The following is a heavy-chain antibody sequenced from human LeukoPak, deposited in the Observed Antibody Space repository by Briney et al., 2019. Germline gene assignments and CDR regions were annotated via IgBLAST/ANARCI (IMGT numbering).Heavy chain of an antibody. CDR2: IYHSGST. CDR1: GYSISSGYY. D-gene: IGHD6-19*01. Sequence: PSETLSLTCTVSGYSISSGYYWGWIRQPPGKGLEWIGSIYHSGSTYYNPSLKSRVTISVDTSKNQFSLKLSSVTAADTAVYYCARQRVLGAVDNYWGQGTLVTVSS. J-gene: IGHJ4*02. CDR3: ARQRVLGAVDNY. V-gene: IGHV4-38-2*02.